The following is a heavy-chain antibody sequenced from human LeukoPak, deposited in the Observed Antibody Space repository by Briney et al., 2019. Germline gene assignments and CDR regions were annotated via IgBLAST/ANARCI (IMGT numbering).Heavy chain of an antibody. D-gene: IGHD3-9*01. V-gene: IGHV3-30*02. J-gene: IGHJ4*02. CDR3: ARDRGYFDWLFTDY. CDR2: IQYDGNTI. Sequence: PGGSLRLSCVASGFTYSHNGMHWVRQAPGKGLEWVAFIQYDGNTIFYADSVKGRFTISRDNAKNSLYLQMNSLRAEDTAVYYCARDRGYFDWLFTDYWGQGTLVTVSS. CDR1: GFTYSHNG.